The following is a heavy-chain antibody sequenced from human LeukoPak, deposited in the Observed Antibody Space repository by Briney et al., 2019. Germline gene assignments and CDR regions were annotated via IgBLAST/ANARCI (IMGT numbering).Heavy chain of an antibody. J-gene: IGHJ4*02. CDR3: AKGPTYGSSSNYFDY. D-gene: IGHD3-22*01. CDR1: GFTFDDYT. Sequence: GGSLRLSCAASGFTFDDYTMHWVRQAPGKGLEWVSLISWDGGCTYYADSVKGRFTISRDNSKNSLYLQMNSLRTEDTALYYCAKGPTYGSSSNYFDYWGQGTLVTVSS. CDR2: ISWDGGCT. V-gene: IGHV3-43*01.